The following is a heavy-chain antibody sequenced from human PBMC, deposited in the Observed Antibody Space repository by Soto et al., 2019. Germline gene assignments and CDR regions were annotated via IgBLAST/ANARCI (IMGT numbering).Heavy chain of an antibody. CDR1: GYTFTSYA. Sequence: GASVKVSCKASGYTFTSYAMHWVRQAPGQRLEWMGGINADNGKTKYSQKFQGRVTITRDTSATTAYMEVSSLRSEDTAIYYCARDFGYSGFDVVLNNWFDPWGQGTLVTVSS. CDR2: INADNGKT. CDR3: ARDFGYSGFDVVLNNWFDP. D-gene: IGHD5-12*01. V-gene: IGHV1-3*01. J-gene: IGHJ5*02.